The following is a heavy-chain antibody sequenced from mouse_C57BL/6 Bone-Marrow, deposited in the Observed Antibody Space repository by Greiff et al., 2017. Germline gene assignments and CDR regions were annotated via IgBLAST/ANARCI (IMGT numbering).Heavy chain of an antibody. V-gene: IGHV5-4*01. CDR3: ARDPSFTTVVAGNYFDY. CDR2: ISDGGSYT. D-gene: IGHD1-1*01. J-gene: IGHJ2*01. Sequence: DVHLVESGGGLVKPGGSLKLSCAASGFTFSSYAMSWVRQTPEKRLEWVATISDGGSYTYYPDNVKGRFTISRDNAKNNLYLQMSHLKSEDTAMYYCARDPSFTTVVAGNYFDYWGQGTTLTVSS. CDR1: GFTFSSYA.